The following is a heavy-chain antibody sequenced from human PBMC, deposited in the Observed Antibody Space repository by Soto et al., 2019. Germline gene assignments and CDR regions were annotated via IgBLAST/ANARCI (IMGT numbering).Heavy chain of an antibody. J-gene: IGHJ3*02. V-gene: IGHV3-15*01. CDR1: WFTFSNAW. CDR2: IKSKTDGGTT. D-gene: IGHD6-19*01. Sequence: GRSLRVSWAASWFTFSNAWVSWVRQAPGMGQEWVGRIKSKTDGGTTDYAAPVKGRFTISRDDSKNTLYLQMNSLKTEDTAVYYCANSRDSSGWYPDAFDIWGQGTMVTVSS. CDR3: ANSRDSSGWYPDAFDI.